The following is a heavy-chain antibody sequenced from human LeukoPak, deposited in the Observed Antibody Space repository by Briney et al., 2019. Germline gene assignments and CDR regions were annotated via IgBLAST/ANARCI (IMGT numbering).Heavy chain of an antibody. CDR2: ISYDGSNK. J-gene: IGHJ4*02. CDR1: GFTFSSYG. Sequence: GRSLRFSCAASGFTFSSYGMHWVRQAPGKGLEWVAVISYDGSNKYYADSVKGRFTISRGNSKNTLYLQMNSLRAEDTAVYYCASLSPLFDYWGQGTLVTVSS. V-gene: IGHV3-30*03. CDR3: ASLSPLFDY.